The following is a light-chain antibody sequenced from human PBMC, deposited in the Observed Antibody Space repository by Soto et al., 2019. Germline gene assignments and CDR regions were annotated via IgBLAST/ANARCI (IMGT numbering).Light chain of an antibody. CDR3: AAWDDTLKRYV. CDR2: YNN. V-gene: IGLV1-44*01. Sequence: QSVLTQPPSASETPGQTVSISCSGSNSNIASNTVNWYQHLPGTAPKLLIYYNNQRPSGVPDRFSGSKSGTSASLAISGLQSEDESDYYCAAWDDTLKRYVFGNGTKLTVL. J-gene: IGLJ1*01. CDR1: NSNIASNT.